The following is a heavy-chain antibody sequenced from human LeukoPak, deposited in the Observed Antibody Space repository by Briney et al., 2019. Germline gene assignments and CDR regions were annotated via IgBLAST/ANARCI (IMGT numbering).Heavy chain of an antibody. CDR3: ARDLLPHSDGSSGWQAPHY. Sequence: PGGSLRLSCAASGFTFSSYWMHWVRQAPGEGLVWVSRINSDGSSTSYADSVKGRFTISRDNAKNTLYLQINSLRAEDTAVYYCARDLLPHSDGSSGWQAPHYWGQGTLVTVSS. D-gene: IGHD6-19*01. J-gene: IGHJ4*02. CDR1: GFTFSSYW. V-gene: IGHV3-74*01. CDR2: INSDGSST.